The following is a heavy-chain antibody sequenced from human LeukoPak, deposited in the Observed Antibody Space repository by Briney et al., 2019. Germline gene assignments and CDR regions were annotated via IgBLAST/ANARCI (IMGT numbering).Heavy chain of an antibody. CDR3: ARDRFRDSSL. CDR2: IYYSGST. D-gene: IGHD3-22*01. V-gene: IGHV4-39*07. Sequence: SETLSLTCTVSGGSISSSSYYWGWIRQPPGKGLEWIGSIYYSGSTYYNPSLKSRVTISVDTSKNQFSLKLSSVTAADTAVYYCARDRFRDSSLWGQGTLVTVSS. CDR1: GGSISSSSYY. J-gene: IGHJ4*02.